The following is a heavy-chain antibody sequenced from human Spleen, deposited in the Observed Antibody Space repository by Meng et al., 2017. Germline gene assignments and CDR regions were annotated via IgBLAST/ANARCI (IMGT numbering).Heavy chain of an antibody. J-gene: IGHJ4*02. V-gene: IGHV4-4*02. Sequence: QVQLQGSGPGLVKPSGTLSLTCAVSGGSSTSSNWWTWVRQSPGKGLEWIGEIYHSGSTNYNPSLKSRVTISVDGSKNQFSLKLSSVTAADTAIYYCARVGEYALDYWGQGTLVTVSS. CDR2: IYHSGST. D-gene: IGHD3-16*01. CDR3: ARVGEYALDY. CDR1: GGSSTSSNW.